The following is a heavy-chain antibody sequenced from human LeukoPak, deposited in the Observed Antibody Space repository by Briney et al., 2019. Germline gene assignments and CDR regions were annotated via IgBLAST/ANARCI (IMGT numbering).Heavy chain of an antibody. CDR3: AREVDYSNSWDYYYYMDV. CDR2: IYNSGST. J-gene: IGHJ6*03. D-gene: IGHD4-11*01. Sequence: SETLSLTCTVSGGSISSYYWSWIRQPPGKGLEWIGYIYNSGSTNYNPSLKSRVTISVDTSKNQFSLKLSSVTAADTAVYYCAREVDYSNSWDYYYYMDVWGKGTTVTVSS. V-gene: IGHV4-59*12. CDR1: GGSISSYY.